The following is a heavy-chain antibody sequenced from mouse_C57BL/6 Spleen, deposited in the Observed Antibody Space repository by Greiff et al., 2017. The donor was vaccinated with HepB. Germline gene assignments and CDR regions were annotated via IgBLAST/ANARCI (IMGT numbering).Heavy chain of an antibody. CDR3: ARYDYGSSPFAY. CDR2: IRNKANGYTT. D-gene: IGHD1-1*01. V-gene: IGHV7-3*01. J-gene: IGHJ3*01. CDR1: GFTFTDYY. Sequence: EVQGVESGGGLVQPGGSLSLSCAASGFTFTDYYMSWVRQPPGKALEWLGFIRNKANGYTTEYSASVKGRFTISRDNSQSILYLQMNALRAEDSATYYFARYDYGSSPFAYWGQGTLVTVSA.